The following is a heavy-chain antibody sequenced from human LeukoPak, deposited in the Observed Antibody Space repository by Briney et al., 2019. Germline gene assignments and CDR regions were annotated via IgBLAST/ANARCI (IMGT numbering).Heavy chain of an antibody. V-gene: IGHV4-34*01. CDR2: INHSGTT. Sequence: PSETLSLTCAVYGGSFSGYYWRWLRHPPGRGLEWIGEINHSGTTNYNPSLKSRVTMSVDTSKNQFSLKLSSVTAADTAVYYCARGGSVHYFDYWGQGNLVTVSS. CDR1: GGSFSGYY. J-gene: IGHJ4*01. D-gene: IGHD1-26*01. CDR3: ARGGSVHYFDY.